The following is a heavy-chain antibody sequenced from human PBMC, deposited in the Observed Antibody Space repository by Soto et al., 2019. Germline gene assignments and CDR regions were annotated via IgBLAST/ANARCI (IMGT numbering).Heavy chain of an antibody. D-gene: IGHD3-9*01. V-gene: IGHV1-2*02. CDR1: GYTFTDYN. Sequence: ASVKVSCKVSGYTFTDYNMHWLRQAPGQGPEWMGWINPSSGGTFYAQKFQGRVTMTSDASMATTFLEVTSLTSDDAAAYYCARDRRALAPFDGLAAWGQGTSVTVSS. J-gene: IGHJ5*01. CDR3: ARDRRALAPFDGLAA. CDR2: INPSSGGT.